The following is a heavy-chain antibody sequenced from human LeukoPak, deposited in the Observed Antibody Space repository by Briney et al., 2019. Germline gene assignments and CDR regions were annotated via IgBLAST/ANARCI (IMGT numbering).Heavy chain of an antibody. CDR1: GFTFSDYY. D-gene: IGHD4-23*01. V-gene: IGHV3-11*04. J-gene: IGHJ4*02. CDR2: ISNSGNII. CDR3: AKKDYGGNDY. Sequence: GGSLRLSCAASGFTFSDYYMSWIRQAPGKGLEWVSYISNSGNIIYYADSVKGRFTISRDNSKNTLYLQMNSLRAEDTAVYYCAKKDYGGNDYWGQGTLVTVSS.